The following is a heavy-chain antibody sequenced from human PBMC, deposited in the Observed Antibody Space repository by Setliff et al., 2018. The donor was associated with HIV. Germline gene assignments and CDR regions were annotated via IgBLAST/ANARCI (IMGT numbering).Heavy chain of an antibody. CDR3: ARGTKGIQLWYTLFFDY. V-gene: IGHV4-61*08. J-gene: IGHJ4*02. D-gene: IGHD5-18*01. CDR1: GGSISSGVYY. Sequence: SETLSLTCTVSGGSISSGVYYWSWIRQHPGKGLEWIGNMYYSGTTNSNPSLKSRTTISGDTSKNQFSLKLSSVTAADTAVYYCARGTKGIQLWYTLFFDYWGQGTRVTVSS. CDR2: MYYSGTT.